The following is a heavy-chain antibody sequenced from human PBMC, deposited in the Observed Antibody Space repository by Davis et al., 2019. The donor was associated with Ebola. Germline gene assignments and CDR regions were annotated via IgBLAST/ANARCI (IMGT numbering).Heavy chain of an antibody. D-gene: IGHD1-26*01. Sequence: GESLKISCKGSGYSFTNYWIAWVRQMPGKGPEWMGIIYSGDSDTRYSPSFEGQVPISVDRSINTAYLQLSSLKASDTAMYYCAKTSNVGYYYGMDVWGQGTTVTVSS. CDR2: IYSGDSDT. CDR3: AKTSNVGYYYGMDV. J-gene: IGHJ6*02. V-gene: IGHV5-51*01. CDR1: GYSFTNYW.